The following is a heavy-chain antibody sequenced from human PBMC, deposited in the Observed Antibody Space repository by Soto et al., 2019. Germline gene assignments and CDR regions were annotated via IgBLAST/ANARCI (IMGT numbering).Heavy chain of an antibody. CDR2: MNPNSGKT. CDR3: AVYSRSWPSDAFDI. J-gene: IGHJ3*02. Sequence: ASVKGSFKASGYTFTSYDINWVRQATGQGLEWMGCMNPNSGKTVYAQKFKGRVTMTRNTSLSTAYMELSSLRSEDTAVYYCAVYSRSWPSDAFDIWGQGTMVTVSS. CDR1: GYTFTSYD. V-gene: IGHV1-8*01. D-gene: IGHD6-13*01.